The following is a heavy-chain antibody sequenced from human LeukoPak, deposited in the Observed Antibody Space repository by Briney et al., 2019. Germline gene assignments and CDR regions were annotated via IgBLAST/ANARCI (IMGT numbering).Heavy chain of an antibody. J-gene: IGHJ6*02. V-gene: IGHV3-66*01. CDR3: ASSTTAVVPAAMPPLYYYYYGMDV. CDR1: GLIFSDEY. Sequence: GGSLRLSCAASGLIFSDEYMSWVRQAPGKGLEWVSVIYSGGSTYYADSVKGRFTISRDNSKNTLYLQMNSLRAEDTAVYYCASSTTAVVPAAMPPLYYYYYGMDVWGQGTTVTVSS. D-gene: IGHD2-2*01. CDR2: IYSGGST.